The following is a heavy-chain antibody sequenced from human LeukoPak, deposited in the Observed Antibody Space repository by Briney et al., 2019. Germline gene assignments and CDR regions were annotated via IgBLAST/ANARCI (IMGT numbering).Heavy chain of an antibody. D-gene: IGHD4-17*01. Sequence: PGGSLRLSCAASGFTFSSYSMNWVRQAPGKGLEWVSSISSSSSYIHYTDSVKGRFTIPRDNAKNSLYLQMNRLRVEDTAVYYCAGINDYGDPTGAFDIWGQGTMVTVSS. CDR3: AGINDYGDPTGAFDI. CDR2: ISSSSSYI. V-gene: IGHV3-21*01. CDR1: GFTFSSYS. J-gene: IGHJ3*02.